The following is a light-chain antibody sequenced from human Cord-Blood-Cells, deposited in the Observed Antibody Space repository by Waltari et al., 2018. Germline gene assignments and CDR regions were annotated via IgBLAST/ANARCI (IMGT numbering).Light chain of an antibody. CDR2: EGS. CDR1: SRDVGSYNL. V-gene: IGLV2-23*01. Sequence: QSALTQPASVSGSPGQSITISCTGTSRDVGSYNLVSWYQQHPGKAPKLMIYEGSKRPSGVSNRFSGSKSGNTASLTIAGLRAEDEADYYCCSYAGSVVFGGGTKLTVL. CDR3: CSYAGSVV. J-gene: IGLJ2*01.